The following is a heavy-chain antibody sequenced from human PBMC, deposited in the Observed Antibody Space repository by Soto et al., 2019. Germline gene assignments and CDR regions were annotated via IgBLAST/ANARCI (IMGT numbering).Heavy chain of an antibody. J-gene: IGHJ5*02. D-gene: IGHD3-16*02. Sequence: ASVKVSCKASGFTFTNSAVQWVRQAPGQRLEWMGWINADNGNTKYSQKFQGRVTITRDTSASTAYMELSSLRSEDTAVYYCARGFPLGFDPWGQGTLVTVSS. CDR2: INADNGNT. V-gene: IGHV1-3*01. CDR3: ARGFPLGFDP. CDR1: GFTFTNSA.